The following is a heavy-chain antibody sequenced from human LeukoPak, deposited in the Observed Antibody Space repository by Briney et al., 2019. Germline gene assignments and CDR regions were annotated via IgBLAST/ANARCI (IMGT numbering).Heavy chain of an antibody. CDR3: AKVHGYSYGFDY. Sequence: GGSLRLSCAASGFTFDDYAMHWVRQAPGKGLEWVSGISWNSGSIGYADSVKGRFTISRDNAKNSLYLQMNSLRAEDTALYYCAKVHGYSYGFDYWGQGTLVTVSS. J-gene: IGHJ4*02. V-gene: IGHV3-9*01. CDR2: ISWNSGSI. D-gene: IGHD5-18*01. CDR1: GFTFDDYA.